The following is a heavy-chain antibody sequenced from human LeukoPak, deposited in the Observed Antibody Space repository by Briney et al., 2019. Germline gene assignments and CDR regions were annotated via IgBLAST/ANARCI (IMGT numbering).Heavy chain of an antibody. V-gene: IGHV3-7*01. CDR2: IKQDGSEK. CDR1: GFTFSSYW. Sequence: GGSLRLSCAASGFTFSSYWMHWVRQAPGKGLVWVANIKQDGSEKYYVDSVKGRFTISRDNAKNSLYLQMNSLRAEDTAVYYCARGQSFDWLTHEYWGQGTLVTVSS. D-gene: IGHD3-9*01. CDR3: ARGQSFDWLTHEY. J-gene: IGHJ4*02.